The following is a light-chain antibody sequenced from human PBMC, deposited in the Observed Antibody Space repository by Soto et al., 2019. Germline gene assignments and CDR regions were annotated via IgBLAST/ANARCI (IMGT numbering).Light chain of an antibody. J-gene: IGLJ1*01. V-gene: IGLV2-8*01. CDR3: TSFACGNNF. Sequence: QSALTQPPSAPGSPGQSVTISCTGTSTDVCGYDYVSWYQQHPSKVPKLMIYEVNKRHSGVPDRFSGSKSGNTASLTVSGLQPEDEADYYCTSFACGNNFFGTGTKLTVL. CDR1: STDVCGYDY. CDR2: EVN.